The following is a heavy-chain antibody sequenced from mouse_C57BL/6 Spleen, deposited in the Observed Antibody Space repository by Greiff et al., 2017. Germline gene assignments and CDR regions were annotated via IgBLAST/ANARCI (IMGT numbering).Heavy chain of an antibody. V-gene: IGHV1-52*01. CDR3: ARDDYDGLDYFDY. CDR2: IDPSDSET. CDR1: GYTFTSYW. J-gene: IGHJ2*01. Sequence: VKLQQPGAELVRPGSSVKLSCKASGYTFTSYWMHWVKQRPIQGLEWIGNIDPSDSETHYNQKFKDKATLTVDKSSSTAYMQLSSLTSEDSAVYYCARDDYDGLDYFDYWGQGTTLTVSS. D-gene: IGHD2-4*01.